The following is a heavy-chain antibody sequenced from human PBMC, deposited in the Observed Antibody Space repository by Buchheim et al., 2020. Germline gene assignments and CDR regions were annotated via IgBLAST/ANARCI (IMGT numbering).Heavy chain of an antibody. V-gene: IGHV4-34*01. CDR3: ARGIVGATRGLFDY. CDR1: GGSFSGYY. D-gene: IGHD1-26*01. Sequence: QVQLQQWGAGLLKPSETLSLTCAVYGGSFSGYYWSWIRQPPGKGLEWIGEINHSGSTNYNPSLKSRVTISVDTSKNQLSLKLSSVTAADTSVYYCARGIVGATRGLFDYWGQGTL. J-gene: IGHJ4*02. CDR2: INHSGST.